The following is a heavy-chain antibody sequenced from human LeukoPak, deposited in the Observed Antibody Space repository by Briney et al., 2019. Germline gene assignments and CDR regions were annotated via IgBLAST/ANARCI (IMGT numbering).Heavy chain of an antibody. D-gene: IGHD1-26*01. CDR2: ISYDGSNK. V-gene: IGHV3-30*03. Sequence: GGSLRLSCAASGFTFSSYGMHWVRQAPGKGLEWVAVISYDGSNKYYADSVKGRFTISRDNSKNTLYLQMNSLRAEDTAVYYCARSGGTYRFDYWGQGTLVTVSS. CDR1: GFTFSSYG. CDR3: ARSGGTYRFDY. J-gene: IGHJ4*02.